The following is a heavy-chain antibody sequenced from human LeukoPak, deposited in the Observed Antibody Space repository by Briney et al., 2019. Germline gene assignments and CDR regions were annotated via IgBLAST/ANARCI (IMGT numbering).Heavy chain of an antibody. CDR3: ARHTGGWVGEIDY. D-gene: IGHD3-16*01. CDR1: GGSINSYY. V-gene: IGHV4-59*08. Sequence: SETLSLTCTVSGGSINSYYWSCIRQSPGKGLEWIGYIYYSGSTNYNPSLKSRVTMSVDTSKIQFSLKLSSVTAADTAVYYCARHTGGWVGEIDYWGQGTLVTVSS. CDR2: IYYSGST. J-gene: IGHJ4*02.